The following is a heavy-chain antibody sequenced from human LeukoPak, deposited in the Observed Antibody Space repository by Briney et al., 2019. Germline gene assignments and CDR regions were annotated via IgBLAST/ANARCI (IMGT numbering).Heavy chain of an antibody. CDR1: GGSISSYY. D-gene: IGHD3-3*01. CDR2: IYYSGST. Sequence: SEALSLTCTVSGGSISSYYWGWIRQPPGKGLEWIGSIYYSGSTYYNPSLKSRVTISVDTSKNQFSLKLSSVTAADTAVYYCARDSNYDFWSGLYYFDYWGQGTLVTVSS. J-gene: IGHJ4*02. V-gene: IGHV4-39*07. CDR3: ARDSNYDFWSGLYYFDY.